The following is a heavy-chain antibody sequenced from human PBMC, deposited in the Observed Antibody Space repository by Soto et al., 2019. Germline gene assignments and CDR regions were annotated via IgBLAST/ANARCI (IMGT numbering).Heavy chain of an antibody. D-gene: IGHD4-17*01. CDR3: ARGIKYGDSSRWFDP. V-gene: IGHV1-8*01. CDR2: INPNSGNT. CDR1: GYIFTNYD. J-gene: IGHJ5*02. Sequence: QVQLVQSGAEVKKPGASVKVSCKASGYIFTNYDINWVRQATGQGLEYLGWINPNSGNTGYVQKFQGRVTMTRNTSINTAYMELNSLRYEDTAVYYCARGIKYGDSSRWFDPGGQGTLVTVSS.